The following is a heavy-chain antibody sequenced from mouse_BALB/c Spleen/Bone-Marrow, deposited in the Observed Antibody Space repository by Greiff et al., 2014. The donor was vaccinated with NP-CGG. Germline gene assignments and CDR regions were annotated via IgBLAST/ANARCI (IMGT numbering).Heavy chain of an antibody. CDR1: GYSFTSYW. CDR3: TREGGQFAY. D-gene: IGHD3-3*01. V-gene: IGHV1-5*01. Sequence: VQLQQSGTVLARPGASVKMSCKASGYSFTSYWMHWVKQRPGQGLEWTGAIYPGNSDTSYNQKFKGKAKLTAVTSARTAYMELSSLTNEDSAVYYCTREGGQFAYWGQGTLVTVSA. J-gene: IGHJ3*01. CDR2: IYPGNSDT.